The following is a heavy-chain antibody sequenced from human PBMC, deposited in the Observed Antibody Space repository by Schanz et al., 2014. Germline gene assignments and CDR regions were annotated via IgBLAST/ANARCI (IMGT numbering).Heavy chain of an antibody. CDR2: ISNNGDST. Sequence: EVQLVESGGDLVQPGGSLRLSCSASGFTFSTFAMHWVRQAPGKGLEYISAISNNGDSTYYADSVKGRFTISRDNSKNTLFLQMSSLRVDDMAVYYCGRAGTGMAGWYFELWGRGILVTVSS. V-gene: IGHV3-64D*06. CDR3: GRAGTGMAGWYFEL. J-gene: IGHJ2*01. D-gene: IGHD5-18*01. CDR1: GFTFSTFA.